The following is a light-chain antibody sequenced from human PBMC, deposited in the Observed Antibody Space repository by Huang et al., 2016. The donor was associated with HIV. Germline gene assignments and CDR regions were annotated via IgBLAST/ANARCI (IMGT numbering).Light chain of an antibody. Sequence: DIVMTQTPHSLSAIPGQPASISCKSSQILLHSDGKNYLCWYLQRPGQPAQLLIYEVSNRFSGLPDRFRGSGAGTDFTVKISRVEAEDVGVYYCMHSTQHPYTFGQGTKLEIK. CDR2: EVS. CDR1: QILLHSDGKNY. CDR3: MHSTQHPYT. J-gene: IGKJ2*01. V-gene: IGKV2D-29*01.